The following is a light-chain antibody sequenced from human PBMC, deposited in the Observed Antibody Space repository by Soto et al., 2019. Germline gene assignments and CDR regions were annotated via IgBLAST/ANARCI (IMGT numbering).Light chain of an antibody. CDR1: QSISSSY. V-gene: IGKV3-20*01. CDR2: GAS. CDR3: KQYGSSQWK. Sequence: EIVLTHSPATLALSPGERATLSCRSSQSISSSYLAWYQQKPGQAPRLLIYGASSRATGITDRFSGSGSGKDFTLTITRLDHEDFAAYYCKQYGSSQWKVGKGNKVDIK. J-gene: IGKJ1*01.